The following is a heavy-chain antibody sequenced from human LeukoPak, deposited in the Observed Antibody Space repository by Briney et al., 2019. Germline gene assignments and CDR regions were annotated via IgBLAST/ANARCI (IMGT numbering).Heavy chain of an antibody. CDR1: GFTFSSYS. CDR3: ARGLLWFGEFYFDY. J-gene: IGHJ4*02. Sequence: GGSLRLSGAASGFTFSSYSMNWVRQAPGKGLEWGSSISSSSSYIYYADSVKGRFTISRDNAKNLLYLQMNSLRAEDTAVYYCARGLLWFGEFYFDYWGQGTLVTVSS. CDR2: ISSSSSYI. D-gene: IGHD3-10*01. V-gene: IGHV3-21*01.